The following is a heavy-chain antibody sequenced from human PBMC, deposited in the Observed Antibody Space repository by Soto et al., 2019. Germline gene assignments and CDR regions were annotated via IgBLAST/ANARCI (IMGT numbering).Heavy chain of an antibody. J-gene: IGHJ3*02. D-gene: IGHD6-6*01. CDR1: GYTFTSYD. CDR3: ARYLGSSFAFDI. CDR2: MNPNSGNT. Sequence: ASVKVSCKASGYTFTSYDINWVRQATGQGLEWMGWMNPNSGNTGYAQKFQGRVTMTRNTSISTAYMELGSLRSEDTAVYYCARYLGSSFAFDIWGQGTMVTVSS. V-gene: IGHV1-8*01.